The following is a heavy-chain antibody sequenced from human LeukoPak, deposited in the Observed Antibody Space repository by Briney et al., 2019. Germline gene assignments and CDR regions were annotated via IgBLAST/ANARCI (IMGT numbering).Heavy chain of an antibody. V-gene: IGHV3-21*01. CDR2: ISSSSSYI. D-gene: IGHD6-19*01. CDR1: GFTFSSYS. Sequence: GGSLRLSCAASGFTFSSYSMNWVRQAPGKGLEWVSSISSSSSYIYYADSVKGRFTISRDNAKNSLYLQMKSLRAEDTAVYYCARVGDSYSWFWEDYWGQGTLVTVSS. J-gene: IGHJ4*02. CDR3: ARVGDSYSWFWEDY.